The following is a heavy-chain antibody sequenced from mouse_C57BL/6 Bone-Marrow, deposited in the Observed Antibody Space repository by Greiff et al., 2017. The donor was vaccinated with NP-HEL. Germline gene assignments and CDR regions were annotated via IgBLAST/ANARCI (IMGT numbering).Heavy chain of an antibody. CDR1: GYTFTSYG. CDR2: IYPRSGNT. V-gene: IGHV1-81*01. D-gene: IGHD1-1*01. J-gene: IGHJ3*01. CDR3: ARSYYYGSSWGFAY. Sequence: VQLVESGAELARPGASVKLSCKASGYTFTSYGISWVKQRTGQGLEWIGEIYPRSGNTYYNEKFKGKATLTADKSSSTAYMGLRSLTSEDSAVYFCARSYYYGSSWGFAYWGQGTLVTVSA.